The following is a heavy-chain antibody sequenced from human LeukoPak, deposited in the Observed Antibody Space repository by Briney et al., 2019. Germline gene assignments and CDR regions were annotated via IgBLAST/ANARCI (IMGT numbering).Heavy chain of an antibody. CDR3: ARDSGYYDSSGYSFDY. Sequence: ASVKVSCKASGYTFTSYAMHWVRQAPGQRLEWMGWINAGNGNTKYSQKSQGRVTITRDTSASTAYMELSSLRSEDTAVYYCARDSGYYDSSGYSFDYWGQGTLVTVSS. D-gene: IGHD3-22*01. CDR1: GYTFTSYA. J-gene: IGHJ4*02. CDR2: INAGNGNT. V-gene: IGHV1-3*01.